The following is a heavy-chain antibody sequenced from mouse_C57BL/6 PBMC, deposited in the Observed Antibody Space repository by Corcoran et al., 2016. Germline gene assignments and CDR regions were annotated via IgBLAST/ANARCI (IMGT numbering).Heavy chain of an antibody. CDR1: VSSITSGYY. CDR2: ISYDGSN. V-gene: IGHV3-6*01. J-gene: IGHJ3*01. Sequence: DVQLQESGPGLVKPSQSLSLTCSVTVSSITSGYYWNWIRQFPGNKLEWMGYISYDGSNNYNPSLKNRISITRDTSKNQFFLKLNSVTTEDTATYYCARELLFAYWGQGTLVTVSA. CDR3: ARELLFAY.